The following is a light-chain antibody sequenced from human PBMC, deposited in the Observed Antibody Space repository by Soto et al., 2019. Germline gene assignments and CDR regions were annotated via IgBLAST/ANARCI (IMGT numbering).Light chain of an antibody. CDR3: QQYGSSSLT. Sequence: EMVLTQSPGTLSLSPGERATLSCRASQSVNSYYLAWYQQKPGQAPRLLIYAASSRATGIPDRFSGSGSGTDFTLTISRLEPEDFAIYSCQQYGSSSLTFGQGTKVEIK. V-gene: IGKV3-20*01. CDR2: AAS. J-gene: IGKJ1*01. CDR1: QSVNSYY.